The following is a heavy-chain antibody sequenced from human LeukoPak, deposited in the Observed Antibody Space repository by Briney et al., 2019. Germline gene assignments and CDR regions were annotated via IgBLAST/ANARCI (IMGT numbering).Heavy chain of an antibody. D-gene: IGHD3-16*01. Sequence: ASVKVSCKASGYTFTGYAMHWVRQAPGQRLEWIGWINAGNGNTKYSQEFQGRVTITRATSASTAYMELSSLRSEDMAVYYCARGLPSPAGHYYMDVWGKGTTVTVSS. J-gene: IGHJ6*03. CDR1: GYTFTGYA. CDR3: ARGLPSPAGHYYMDV. CDR2: INAGNGNT. V-gene: IGHV1-3*03.